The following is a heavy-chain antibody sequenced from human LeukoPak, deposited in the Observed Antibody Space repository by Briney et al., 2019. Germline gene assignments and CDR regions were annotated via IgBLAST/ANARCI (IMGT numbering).Heavy chain of an antibody. J-gene: IGHJ4*02. CDR3: ARDGVADYFDY. Sequence: GGSLRLSCAASGFTFSSYAMSWVRQAPGKGLEWVSAISGSGGSTYYADSVKGRFTISRDNSKNTLYLQMNSLRAEDTAVYYXARDGVADYFDYWGQGTLVTVSS. D-gene: IGHD6-19*01. V-gene: IGHV3-23*01. CDR2: ISGSGGST. CDR1: GFTFSSYA.